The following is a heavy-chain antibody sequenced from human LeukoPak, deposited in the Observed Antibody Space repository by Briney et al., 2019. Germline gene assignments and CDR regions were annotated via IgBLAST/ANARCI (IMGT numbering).Heavy chain of an antibody. Sequence: GGSLRLSCAASGFTFRNYGMHWVRQAPGKGLEWVSGITGSSGTAYHAGSVRGRFTISRDESKNTLYLQMSSLRVDDTAIYYCAKSGASPLYHMDVWGKGATVTVSS. CDR2: ITGSSGTA. V-gene: IGHV3-23*01. CDR1: GFTFRNYG. CDR3: AKSGASPLYHMDV. D-gene: IGHD1-26*01. J-gene: IGHJ6*03.